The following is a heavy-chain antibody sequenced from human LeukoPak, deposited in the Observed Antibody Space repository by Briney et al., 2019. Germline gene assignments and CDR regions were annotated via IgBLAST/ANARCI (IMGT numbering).Heavy chain of an antibody. CDR1: GYSISSGYY. CDR2: IYHSGST. Sequence: SETLSLTCAVSGYSISSGYYWGCIRQPPGKGLEWIGSIYHSGSTYYNPSLKSRVTISVDTSKNQFSLKLSSVTAADTAVYYCARHAKYCSSTSCYIDEWGQGTLVTLSS. J-gene: IGHJ4*02. CDR3: ARHAKYCSSTSCYIDE. D-gene: IGHD2-2*02. V-gene: IGHV4-38-2*01.